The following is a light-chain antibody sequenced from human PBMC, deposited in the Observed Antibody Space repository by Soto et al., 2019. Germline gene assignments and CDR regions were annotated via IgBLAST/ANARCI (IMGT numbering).Light chain of an antibody. CDR3: QHHGT. V-gene: IGKV3-20*01. J-gene: IGKJ1*01. CDR1: QSVSSSY. Sequence: EIVLTQSPGTLSLSPGERATLSCRASQSVSSSYLAWYQQKPGQAPRLLIYGASSRATGIPDRFSGSGSGTDFTLTISRLEPEDFALYYCQHHGTFGQGTKVEIK. CDR2: GAS.